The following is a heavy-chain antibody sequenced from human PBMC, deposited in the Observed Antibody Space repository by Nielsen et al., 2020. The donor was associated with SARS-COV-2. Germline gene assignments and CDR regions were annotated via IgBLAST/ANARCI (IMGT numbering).Heavy chain of an antibody. CDR1: GGSISTYY. V-gene: IGHV4-59*08. D-gene: IGHD4-17*01. J-gene: IGHJ3*02. CDR2: IHYSGIT. Sequence: ETLSLTCTVSGGSISTYYWSWIRQAPGKGLEWIAYIHYSGITNYNTSLKSRVTISVDTSKNQFSLKLSSVTAADTAVYYCARHGAHDYGENDAFDIWGQGTMVTVSS. CDR3: ARHGAHDYGENDAFDI.